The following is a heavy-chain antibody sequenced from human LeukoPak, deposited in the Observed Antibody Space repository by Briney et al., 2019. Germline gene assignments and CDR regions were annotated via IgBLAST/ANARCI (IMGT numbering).Heavy chain of an antibody. CDR1: GFTFSSYA. CDR3: ANLPAITMIEKGRYGMDV. Sequence: GGSLGLSCAASGFTFSSYAMSWVRQAPGKGLEWVSAISGGGGSTYYADSVKGRFTISRDNSKNTLYLQMNSLRAEDTAVYYCANLPAITMIEKGRYGMDVWGQGTTVTVSS. V-gene: IGHV3-23*01. D-gene: IGHD3-22*01. J-gene: IGHJ6*02. CDR2: ISGGGGST.